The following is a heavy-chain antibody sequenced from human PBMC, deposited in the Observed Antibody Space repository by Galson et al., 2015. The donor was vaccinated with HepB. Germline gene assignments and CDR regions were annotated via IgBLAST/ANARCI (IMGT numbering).Heavy chain of an antibody. CDR2: IWYDGSDK. CDR3: ARTVVGYSSSLGLGFDY. CDR1: GFTFSSYG. Sequence: SLRLSCAASGFTFSSYGMHWVRQAPGKGLEWVAVIWYDGSDKYYADSVKGRFTISRDNSKNTLYLQMNSLRAEDTAVYYCARTVVGYSSSLGLGFDYWGQGTLVTVSS. D-gene: IGHD6-13*01. V-gene: IGHV3-33*01. J-gene: IGHJ4*02.